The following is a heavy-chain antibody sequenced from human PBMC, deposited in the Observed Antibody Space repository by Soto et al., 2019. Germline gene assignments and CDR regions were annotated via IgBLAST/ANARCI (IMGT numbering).Heavy chain of an antibody. V-gene: IGHV1-8*01. CDR2: MNPNSGYT. Sequence: QVQLVQSGAEVKKPGASVKVSCKASGYTFTSYDINCVRQATGQGLEWMGWMNPNSGYTGHAQKFQGRVTMTRDTSTSTAYMELSSLRSEDTAVYYCARVFGSIDYWGQGTLVTVSS. CDR1: GYTFTSYD. J-gene: IGHJ4*02. D-gene: IGHD2-21*01. CDR3: ARVFGSIDY.